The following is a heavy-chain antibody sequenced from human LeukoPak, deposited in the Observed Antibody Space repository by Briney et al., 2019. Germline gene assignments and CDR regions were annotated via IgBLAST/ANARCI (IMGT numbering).Heavy chain of an antibody. J-gene: IGHJ4*02. Sequence: GGSPRLSCAASGFTFSSYAMHWVRQAPGKGLEWVAVISYDGSNKYYADSVKGRFTISRDNSKNTLYLQMNSLRAEDTAVYYCARDGGQYSYGDYFDYWGQGTLVTVSS. D-gene: IGHD5-18*01. V-gene: IGHV3-30*04. CDR2: ISYDGSNK. CDR3: ARDGGQYSYGDYFDY. CDR1: GFTFSSYA.